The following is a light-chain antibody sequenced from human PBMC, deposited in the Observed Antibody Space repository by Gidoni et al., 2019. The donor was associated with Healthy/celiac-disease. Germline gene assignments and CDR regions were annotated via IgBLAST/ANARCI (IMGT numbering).Light chain of an antibody. V-gene: IGKV1-33*01. CDR2: DAS. J-gene: IGKJ4*01. CDR1: QDISNY. Sequence: DIQMTQSPSSLSASVGDRVTITCQASQDISNYLNWYQQKPGKAPKLLIYDASNLETGVPSRFSGSGSGTDFTFTISSLQPEDIATYYCQQYDTLLTFGGGTKVEIK. CDR3: QQYDTLLT.